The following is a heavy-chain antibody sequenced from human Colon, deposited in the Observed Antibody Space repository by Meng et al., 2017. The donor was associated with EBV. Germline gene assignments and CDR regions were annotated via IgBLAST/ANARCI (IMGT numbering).Heavy chain of an antibody. Sequence: LLLQGADPVRLQPSQSLSLTRAVSGDSISSVDYSWGSIRQPPGQGLEWSGDICHGGTTYNTSLKSRVTISVDNSKNQFSLRLTSVTAADTAVYYCARGPYCGGDCYWFDPWGQGTLVTVSS. CDR2: ICHGGTT. CDR1: GDSISSVDYS. CDR3: ARGPYCGGDCYWFDP. D-gene: IGHD2-21*02. J-gene: IGHJ5*02. V-gene: IGHV4-30-2*01.